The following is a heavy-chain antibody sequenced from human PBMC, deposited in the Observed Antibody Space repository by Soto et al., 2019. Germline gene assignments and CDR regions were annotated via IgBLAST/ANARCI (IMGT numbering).Heavy chain of an antibody. CDR2: INHSGST. J-gene: IGHJ5*02. CDR1: GGSISSSNW. D-gene: IGHD2-2*01. V-gene: IGHV4-4*02. Sequence: SETLSLTCAVSGGSISSSNWWSWVRQPPGKGLEWIGEINHSGSTNYNPSLKSRVTISVDTSKNQFSLKLSSVTAADTAVYYCARGGGYCSSTSCPTYNWFDPWGQGTLVTVS. CDR3: ARGGGYCSSTSCPTYNWFDP.